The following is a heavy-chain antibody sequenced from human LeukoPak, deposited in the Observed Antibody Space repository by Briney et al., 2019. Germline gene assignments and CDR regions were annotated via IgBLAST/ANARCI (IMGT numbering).Heavy chain of an antibody. CDR2: ISAYNGNT. J-gene: IGHJ4*02. Sequence: ASVKVSCKASGYTFTSYSISWVRQAPGQGLEWMGWISAYNGNTNYAQKLQGRVTMTTDTSTSTAYMELRSLRSDDTAVYYCARDPKALYGSGSYCDYWGQGTLVTVSS. CDR3: ARDPKALYGSGSYCDY. V-gene: IGHV1-18*01. D-gene: IGHD3-10*01. CDR1: GYTFTSYS.